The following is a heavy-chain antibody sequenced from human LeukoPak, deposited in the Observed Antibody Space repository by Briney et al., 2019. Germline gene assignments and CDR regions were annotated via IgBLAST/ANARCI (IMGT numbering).Heavy chain of an antibody. CDR2: INSDGINT. CDR1: GFTFSSYE. D-gene: IGHD3-22*01. J-gene: IGHJ5*02. CDR3: ARDLGQYYDTSDNWFDP. Sequence: GGSLRLSCAASGFTFSSYEMNWVRQAPGKGLVWVSRINSDGINTSYADSVKGRFTISRDNAKNTLNLQMNSLRAEDTAVYYCARDLGQYYDTSDNWFDPWGQGTLVTVSS. V-gene: IGHV3-74*01.